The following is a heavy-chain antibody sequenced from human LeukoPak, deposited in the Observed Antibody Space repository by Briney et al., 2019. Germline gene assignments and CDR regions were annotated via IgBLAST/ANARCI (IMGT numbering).Heavy chain of an antibody. Sequence: SETLSLTCAVYGVSFSGYYWSWIRQPPGKGLEWIGEINQSGSTNYNPSLRSRVTISVDTSKNQISLKLTSVTSADTAVYFCARGSFDSSGYYYFWGQGTLVTVSS. CDR3: ARGSFDSSGYYYF. CDR1: GVSFSGYY. D-gene: IGHD3-22*01. J-gene: IGHJ4*02. CDR2: INQSGST. V-gene: IGHV4-34*01.